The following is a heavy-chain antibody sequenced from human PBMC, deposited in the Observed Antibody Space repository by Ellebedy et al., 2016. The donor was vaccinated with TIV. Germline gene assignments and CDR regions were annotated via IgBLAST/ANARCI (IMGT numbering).Heavy chain of an antibody. CDR1: GYTFTAYY. CDR2: INTNSGGT. CDR3: ARVVVAAFDI. Sequence: AASVKVSCKASGYTFTAYYVHWVRQAPGQGLEWMGWINTNSGGTNSAQHFQGRVAMTRDTSISTAYMELSRLSSDDTAVYYCARVVVAAFDIWGQGTMITVSS. V-gene: IGHV1-2*02. D-gene: IGHD5-12*01. J-gene: IGHJ3*02.